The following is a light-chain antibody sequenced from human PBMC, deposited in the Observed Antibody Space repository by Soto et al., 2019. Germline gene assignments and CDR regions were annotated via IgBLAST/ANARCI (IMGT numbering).Light chain of an antibody. J-gene: IGLJ1*01. CDR2: EVS. Sequence: QSVLTQPASVSGSPGQSITISCTGTSSDVGGYNSVSWYQHHPGRAPKVMIFEVSNRPSGVSIRFSGSKSGNTASLTISGLRAEDEADYYCSSYTSSNTQVFGTGTKLTVL. CDR3: SSYTSSNTQV. V-gene: IGLV2-14*01. CDR1: SSDVGGYNS.